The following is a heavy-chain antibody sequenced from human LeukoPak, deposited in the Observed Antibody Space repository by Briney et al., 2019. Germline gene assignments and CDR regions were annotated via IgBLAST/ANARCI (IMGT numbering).Heavy chain of an antibody. V-gene: IGHV4-59*01. CDR2: IYYSGST. Sequence: SETLSLTCTVSGGSITSYYWSWIRQPPGKGLEWIGYIYYSGSTNYNPSLKSRVTVSVDTSKNQFSLKLSSVTAADTAVYYCARVEPYDSSGYYFDYWGQGTLVTVSS. D-gene: IGHD3-22*01. CDR1: GGSITSYY. CDR3: ARVEPYDSSGYYFDY. J-gene: IGHJ4*02.